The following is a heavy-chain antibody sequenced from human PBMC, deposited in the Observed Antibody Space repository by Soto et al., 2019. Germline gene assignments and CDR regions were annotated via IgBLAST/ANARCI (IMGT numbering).Heavy chain of an antibody. CDR3: VLRADYDILTGYYYFGY. V-gene: IGHV2-5*02. Sequence: QITLKESGTTLVKPTQTLTLTCTFSGFSLTTNGVGVGWIRQPPGKALEWLALIYWDDDKRYSPSLNSRLTITKDTSKKQVVLTITNMDPVDTATYFCVLRADYDILTGYYYFGYWGQGTLVTVSS. CDR1: GFSLTTNGVG. J-gene: IGHJ4*02. CDR2: IYWDDDK. D-gene: IGHD3-9*01.